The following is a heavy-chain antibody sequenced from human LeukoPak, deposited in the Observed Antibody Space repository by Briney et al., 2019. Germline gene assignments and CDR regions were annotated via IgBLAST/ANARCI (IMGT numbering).Heavy chain of an antibody. Sequence: ASVKVSCKASGYTFTGYYMHWVRQAPGQGIEWMGWINPNSGVTNYAQKFQGRVTMTRATSISTAYMELSRLRSDDTAVYYCAREVAAAGSGWFDPWGQGTLVTVSS. D-gene: IGHD6-13*01. CDR1: GYTFTGYY. J-gene: IGHJ5*02. V-gene: IGHV1-2*02. CDR3: AREVAAAGSGWFDP. CDR2: INPNSGVT.